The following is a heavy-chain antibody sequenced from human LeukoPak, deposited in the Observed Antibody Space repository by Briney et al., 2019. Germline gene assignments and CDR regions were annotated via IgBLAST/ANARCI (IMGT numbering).Heavy chain of an antibody. D-gene: IGHD6-19*01. V-gene: IGHV1-18*01. J-gene: IGHJ3*02. Sequence: ASVKVSCKASGYTFTSYGISWVRQAPGQGLEWMGWNSAYNGNTNYAQKLQGRVTMTTDTSTSTAYMELRSLRSDDTAVYYCARDFGYSSGWYSWEAFDIWGQGTMVTVSS. CDR2: NSAYNGNT. CDR3: ARDFGYSSGWYSWEAFDI. CDR1: GYTFTSYG.